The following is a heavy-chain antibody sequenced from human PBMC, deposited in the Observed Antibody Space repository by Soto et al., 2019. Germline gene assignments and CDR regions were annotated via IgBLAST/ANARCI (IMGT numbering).Heavy chain of an antibody. Sequence: QVQLVQSGAEVKKPGASVKVSCKASGYTFTSYAMHWMRQAPGQRLEWMGWINAGNGNTKYSQKFQGRVNITRDTDASTAYMELSSLRSEDTAVYYCARTFGYYYGMDVWGQGTTVTVSS. D-gene: IGHD3-3*01. CDR1: GYTFTSYA. CDR3: ARTFGYYYGMDV. CDR2: INAGNGNT. V-gene: IGHV1-3*01. J-gene: IGHJ6*02.